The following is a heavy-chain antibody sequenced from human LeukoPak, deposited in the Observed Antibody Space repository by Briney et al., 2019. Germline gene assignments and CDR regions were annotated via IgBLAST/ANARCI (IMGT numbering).Heavy chain of an antibody. J-gene: IGHJ5*02. V-gene: IGHV1-69*13. CDR1: GGTFSSYA. D-gene: IGHD5-18*01. CDR3: ARDVLDTAPNWFDP. CDR2: IIPIFGTA. Sequence: ASVKVSCKASGGTFSSYAISWVRQAPGQGLEWMGGIIPIFGTASYAQKFQGRVTITADESTSTAYMELSSLRSEDTAVYYCARDVLDTAPNWFDPWGQGTLVTVSS.